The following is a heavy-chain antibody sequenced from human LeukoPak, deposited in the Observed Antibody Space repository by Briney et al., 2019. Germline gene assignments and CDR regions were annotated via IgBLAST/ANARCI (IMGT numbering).Heavy chain of an antibody. CDR3: ARDKWFSDY. CDR1: GLTFSSYW. D-gene: IGHD2-8*01. V-gene: IGHV3-7*03. J-gene: IGHJ4*02. Sequence: PGGSLRLSCAASGLTFSSYWMSWVRQALGKGLEWVANIKQDGSEKYYVDSVKGRFTISRDNAKNSLYLQMNSLRAEDTAVYYCARDKWFSDYWGQGTLVTVSS. CDR2: IKQDGSEK.